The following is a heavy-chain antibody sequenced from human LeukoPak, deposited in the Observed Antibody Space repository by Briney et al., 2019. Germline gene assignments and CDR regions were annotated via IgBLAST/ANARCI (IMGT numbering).Heavy chain of an antibody. CDR1: GFTFSSYA. J-gene: IGHJ4*02. CDR3: AKSPRLTMIVVVIPKSYYFDY. V-gene: IGHV3-23*01. D-gene: IGHD3-22*01. Sequence: GGSLRLSCAASGFTFSSYAMNWVRQAPGKGLEWVSSISGSGGSTYYADSVKGRFTISRDNSKNTLYLQMNSLRAEDTAVYYCAKSPRLTMIVVVIPKSYYFDYWGQGTLVTVSS. CDR2: ISGSGGST.